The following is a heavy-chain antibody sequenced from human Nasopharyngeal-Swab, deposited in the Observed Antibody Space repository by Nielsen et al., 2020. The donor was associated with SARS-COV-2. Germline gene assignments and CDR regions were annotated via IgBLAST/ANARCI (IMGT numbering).Heavy chain of an antibody. CDR1: GYSFTSYW. D-gene: IGHD4-11*01. Sequence: GESLQISCKGSGYSFTSYWISWVRQMPGKGLEWMGRIDPSDSYTNYSPSFQGHVTISADKSISTAYLQWSSLKASDTAMYYCARHDYSNYNWFDPWGQGTLVTVSS. J-gene: IGHJ5*02. CDR2: IDPSDSYT. V-gene: IGHV5-10-1*01. CDR3: ARHDYSNYNWFDP.